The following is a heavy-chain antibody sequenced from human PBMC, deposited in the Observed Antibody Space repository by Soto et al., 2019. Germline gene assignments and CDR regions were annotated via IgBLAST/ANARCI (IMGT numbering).Heavy chain of an antibody. CDR2: IYQSGVT. D-gene: IGHD6-19*01. J-gene: IGHJ5*02. V-gene: IGHV4-30-2*01. Sequence: SETLSLTCNMSGDSYSISTYSWSWIRQPPGKALQWIGFIYQSGVTSYNPSLASRVSISLDRSNNQCSLKLKSVTAADTAVYFCAGMPYTSGLRFNPWGPGTLVTVSS. CDR1: GDSYSISTYS. CDR3: AGMPYTSGLRFNP.